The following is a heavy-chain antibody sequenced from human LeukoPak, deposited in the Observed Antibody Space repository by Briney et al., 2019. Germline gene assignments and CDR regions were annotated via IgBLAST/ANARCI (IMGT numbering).Heavy chain of an antibody. CDR1: GYTFTSYD. CDR3: ARSRVRGSPHPNAFDI. CDR2: MNPNSGNT. V-gene: IGHV1-8*03. Sequence: GASVKVSCKASGYTFTSYDINWVRQATGQGLEWMGWMNPNSGNTGYAQKFQGRVTITRNTSISTAYMELSSLRSDDTAAYYCARSRVRGSPHPNAFDIWGQGTKVTVSS. J-gene: IGHJ3*02. D-gene: IGHD3-10*01.